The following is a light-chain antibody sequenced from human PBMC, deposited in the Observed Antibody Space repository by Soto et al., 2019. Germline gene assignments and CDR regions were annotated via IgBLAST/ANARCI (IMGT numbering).Light chain of an antibody. Sequence: QPVLTQSPSASASLGASVKLTCTLSSGHGSYAIAWHQQQPEKGPRYLMKLNSDGSHSKGDGIPDRFSGSTSGAERFLTISSLQSEDEADYYCQTWGTGTHVVFGGGTKLTVL. CDR1: SGHGSYA. V-gene: IGLV4-69*01. J-gene: IGLJ2*01. CDR2: LNSDGSH. CDR3: QTWGTGTHVV.